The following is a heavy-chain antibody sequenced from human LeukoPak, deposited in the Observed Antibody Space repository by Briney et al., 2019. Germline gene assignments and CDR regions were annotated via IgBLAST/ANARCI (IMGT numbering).Heavy chain of an antibody. CDR2: IYPGDSDT. D-gene: IGHD4-17*01. V-gene: IGHV5-51*01. CDR1: GYSFTSYW. CDR3: TRPMTTVTYDAFDI. Sequence: GESLKISCKGSGYSFTSYWIGWVRQMPGKGLECMGIIYPGDSDTRYSPSFQGQVTISADKSISTAYLQWSSLKASDTAMYYCTRPMTTVTYDAFDIWGQGTMVTVSS. J-gene: IGHJ3*02.